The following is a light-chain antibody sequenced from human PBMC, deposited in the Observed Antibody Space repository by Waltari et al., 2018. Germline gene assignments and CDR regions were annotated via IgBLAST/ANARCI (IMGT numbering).Light chain of an antibody. J-gene: IGKJ1*01. CDR3: QQFQEYPWT. Sequence: AIQFTQSPSSLSSSVGDTVTIPFRASQGISTSLAWLPQKPGRAPKVLIFEASTVQSGVPSRCSGSGAAIDSTLTISRLQPEDVATYYCQQFQEYPWTFGQGTKVEIK. CDR1: QGISTS. V-gene: IGKV1D-13*01. CDR2: EAS.